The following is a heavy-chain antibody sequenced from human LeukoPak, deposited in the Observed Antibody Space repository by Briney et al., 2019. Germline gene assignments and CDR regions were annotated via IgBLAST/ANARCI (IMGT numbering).Heavy chain of an antibody. CDR1: GYSFTSYW. CDR3: ARLLRNIATAVYYFDY. D-gene: IGHD6-13*01. V-gene: IGHV5-51*01. CDR2: IYPGDSDT. J-gene: IGHJ4*02. Sequence: GESLKISCKGSGYSFTSYWIGWVRQMPGKGLEWMGIIYPGDSDTRYSPSFQGQVTISADKSISTAYLQWSSLKASDTAMYYCARLLRNIATAVYYFDYWGQGTLVTVSS.